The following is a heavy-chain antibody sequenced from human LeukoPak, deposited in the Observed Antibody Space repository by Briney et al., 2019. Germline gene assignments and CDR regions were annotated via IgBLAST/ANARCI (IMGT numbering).Heavy chain of an antibody. D-gene: IGHD5-12*01. V-gene: IGHV4-34*01. J-gene: IGHJ4*02. CDR3: AGHDPLGLGGYDKGSLDY. Sequence: PSETLSLTCAVYGGSFSGYYWSWIRQPPGKGLEWIGEIHHSGGTNYKPSLRSRVTISVDTSKKQFSLKLSSVTAADTAVYYCAGHDPLGLGGYDKGSLDYWGQGILVTVFS. CDR2: IHHSGGT. CDR1: GGSFSGYY.